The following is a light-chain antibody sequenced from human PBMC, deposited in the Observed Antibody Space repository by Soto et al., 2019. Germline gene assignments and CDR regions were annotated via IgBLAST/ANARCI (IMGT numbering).Light chain of an antibody. CDR2: DVT. CDR3: CSYAGDFYV. J-gene: IGLJ1*01. Sequence: QSALTQPRSVSGSPGQSVAISCTGTTNDVVSYDYVSWYQQHPGKAPELIIFDVTKRPSGVPDRFSGSKSGNTASLTISGLQAEDEADYFCCSYAGDFYVFGSGTKVTVL. V-gene: IGLV2-11*01. CDR1: TNDVVSYDY.